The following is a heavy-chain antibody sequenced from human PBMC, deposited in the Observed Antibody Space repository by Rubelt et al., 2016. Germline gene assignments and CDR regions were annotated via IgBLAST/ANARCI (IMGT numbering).Heavy chain of an antibody. Sequence: QVQLQESGPGLVKPSETLSLTCNVSGYSISSGYFWGWIRQPPGKGLEWIGFIYHTWTTYYNPSLKSRVTISVDTSKNQFSLKLTSVTAADTAMYYCARDRLVGASDAFDFWGQGTMVTVSS. CDR1: GYSISSGYF. CDR2: IYHTWTT. D-gene: IGHD1-26*01. CDR3: ARDRLVGASDAFDF. V-gene: IGHV4-38-2*02. J-gene: IGHJ3*01.